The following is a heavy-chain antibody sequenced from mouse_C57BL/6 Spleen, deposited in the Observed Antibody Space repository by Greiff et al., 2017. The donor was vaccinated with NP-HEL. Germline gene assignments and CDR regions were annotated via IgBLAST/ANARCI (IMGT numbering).Heavy chain of an antibody. J-gene: IGHJ2*01. CDR3: ARGDYDSSYYFDY. CDR1: GYSFTSYY. CDR2: IYPGSGNT. D-gene: IGHD2-4*01. V-gene: IGHV1-66*01. Sequence: QVQLQQSGPELVKPGASVKISCKASGYSFTSYYIHWVKQRPGQGLEWIGWIYPGSGNTKYNEKFKGKATLTADTSSSTAYMQLSSLTSEDSAVYYCARGDYDSSYYFDYWGQGTTLTVSS.